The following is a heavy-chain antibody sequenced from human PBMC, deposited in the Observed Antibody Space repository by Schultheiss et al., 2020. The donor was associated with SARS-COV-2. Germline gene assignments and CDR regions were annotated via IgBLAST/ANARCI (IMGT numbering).Heavy chain of an antibody. J-gene: IGHJ2*01. CDR2: IKQDGSEK. V-gene: IGHV3-7*03. CDR1: GFTFSSYW. D-gene: IGHD4-17*01. CDR3: ARVPDGDYGHWYFDL. Sequence: GGSLRLSCAASGFTFSSYWMHWVRQAPGKGLEWVANIKQDGSEKYYVDSVKGRFTISRDNAKNSLYLQMNSLRAEDTAVHYCARVPDGDYGHWYFDLWGRGTLVTSPQ.